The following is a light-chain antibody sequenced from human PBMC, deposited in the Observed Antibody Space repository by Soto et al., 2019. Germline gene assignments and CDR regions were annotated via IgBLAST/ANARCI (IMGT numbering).Light chain of an antibody. CDR2: DVS. CDR1: SSDVGGYDF. J-gene: IGLJ1*01. CDR3: SSYVGATTRV. Sequence: QSALTQPPSASGSPGQSVTISCTGTSSDVGGYDFVAWHQQHPGKAPRLMIYDVSKRPSGVPDRFSGSKSGYTASLTVSGLQAEDEADYYCSSYVGATTRVFGTGTKLTVL. V-gene: IGLV2-8*01.